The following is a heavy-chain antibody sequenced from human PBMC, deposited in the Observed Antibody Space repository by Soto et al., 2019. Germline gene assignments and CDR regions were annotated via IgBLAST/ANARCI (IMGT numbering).Heavy chain of an antibody. CDR2: INPNSGGT. D-gene: IGHD6-13*01. CDR3: ARERASAIAAAGKGANNWFDP. CDR1: GYTFTGYY. V-gene: IGHV1-2*04. J-gene: IGHJ5*02. Sequence: ASVKVSCKASGYTFTGYYMHWVRQAPGQGLEWMGWINPNSGGTNYAQKFQGWVTMTRDTSISTAYMELSRLRSDDTAVYYCARERASAIAAAGKGANNWFDPWGQGTLVTVSS.